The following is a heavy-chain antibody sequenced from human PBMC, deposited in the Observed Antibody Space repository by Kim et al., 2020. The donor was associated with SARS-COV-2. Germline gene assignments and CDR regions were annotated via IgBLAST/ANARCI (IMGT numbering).Heavy chain of an antibody. CDR2: IKSKTDGGTT. J-gene: IGHJ4*02. V-gene: IGHV3-15*01. D-gene: IGHD2-15*01. CDR1: GFTFSNAW. CDR3: TTDVRACSGGSCNRDY. Sequence: GGSLRLSCAASGFTFSNAWMSWVRQAPGKGLEWVGRIKSKTDGGTTDYAAPVKGRFTISRDDSKNTLYLQMNSLKTEDTAVYYCTTDVRACSGGSCNRDYWGQGTLVTVSS.